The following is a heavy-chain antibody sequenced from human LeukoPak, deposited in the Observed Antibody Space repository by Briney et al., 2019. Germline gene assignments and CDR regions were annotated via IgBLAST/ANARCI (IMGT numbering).Heavy chain of an antibody. CDR1: GGSISSGGYS. CDR2: IYHSGST. CDR3: ARARGQLWVSDY. V-gene: IGHV4-30-2*01. Sequence: SQTLSLTCAVSGGSISSGGYSWSWIRQPPGKGLEWIGYIYHSGSTYYNPSLKSRVTISVDRSKNQFSLKLSSVTAADTAVYYCARARGQLWVSDYWGQGTLVTVSS. D-gene: IGHD5-18*01. J-gene: IGHJ4*02.